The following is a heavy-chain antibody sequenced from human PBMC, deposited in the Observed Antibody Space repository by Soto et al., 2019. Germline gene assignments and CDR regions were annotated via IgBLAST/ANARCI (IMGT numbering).Heavy chain of an antibody. J-gene: IGHJ4*02. V-gene: IGHV3-30*19. D-gene: IGHD2-21*01. CDR3: AKVKMTYAIRGLYFDL. CDR2: ISYVGSNA. Sequence: QGQLVESGGDVVQPGRSLRLSCAASGFTFSSFGMHWVRQAPGKGLEWVALISYVGSNAYYGDSVKGRFTISRDNHKNTLYLQMNTLRPEDSAVYYCAKVKMTYAIRGLYFDLWGQGTLVTVSS. CDR1: GFTFSSFG.